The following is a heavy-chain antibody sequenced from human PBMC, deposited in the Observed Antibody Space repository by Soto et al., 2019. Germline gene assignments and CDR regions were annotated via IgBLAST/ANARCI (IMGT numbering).Heavy chain of an antibody. V-gene: IGHV3-23*01. D-gene: IGHD6-6*01. Sequence: EVQLLESGGGLVQPGGSLRLSCAASGFTFSSYAMSWVRQAPGKGLEWVSAISGSGGSTYYADSVKGRFTISRDNSKNTLYLQMNSLRAEDTAVYYCAKEQYSSSSGYYYYGIDVWGQGTTVTVSS. CDR3: AKEQYSSSSGYYYYGIDV. CDR1: GFTFSSYA. CDR2: ISGSGGST. J-gene: IGHJ6*02.